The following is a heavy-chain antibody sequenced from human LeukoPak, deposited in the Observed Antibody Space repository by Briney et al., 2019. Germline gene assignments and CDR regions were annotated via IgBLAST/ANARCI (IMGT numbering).Heavy chain of an antibody. V-gene: IGHV4-59*01. CDR1: GGSISSYY. D-gene: IGHD6-13*01. J-gene: IGHJ4*02. CDR2: IYYSGST. Sequence: SKTLSLTCTVSGGSISSYYWSWIRQPPGKGLEWIGYIYYSGSTNYNPSLKSRVTISVDTSKNQFSLKLSSVTAADTAVYYCARVGHGSSPTFDYWGQGTLVTVSS. CDR3: ARVGHGSSPTFDY.